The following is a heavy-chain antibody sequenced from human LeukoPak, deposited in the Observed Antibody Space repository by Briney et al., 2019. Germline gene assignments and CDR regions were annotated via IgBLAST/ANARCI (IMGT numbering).Heavy chain of an antibody. V-gene: IGHV4-61*02. CDR2: IYASGST. CDR3: ARTMNGAFDI. D-gene: IGHD3-22*01. CDR1: GGSISSGSYY. J-gene: IGHJ3*02. Sequence: SQTLSLTCTVSGGSISSGSYYWSWIPQPAGKGLEWIGRIYASGSTNYNPSLKSRVTMSVDTSKNQFSLKVSSVTAADTAVYYCARTMNGAFDIWGQGTMVTVSS.